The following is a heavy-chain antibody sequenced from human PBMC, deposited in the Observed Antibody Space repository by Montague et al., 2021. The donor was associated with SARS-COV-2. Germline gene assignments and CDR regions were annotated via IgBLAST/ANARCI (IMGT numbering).Heavy chain of an antibody. CDR1: GGSISSSSYY. CDR3: ARALIMITFGGVIAHWFDP. V-gene: IGHV4-39*07. D-gene: IGHD3-16*02. J-gene: IGHJ5*02. Sequence: SETLSLTCTVSGGSISSSSYYWGWIRQPPGKGLEWIGSIYYSVSTYYNPSLKIRVTISVDTSKDQFSLKLSSVTAADTAVYYCARALIMITFGGVIAHWFDPWGQGTLVTVSS. CDR2: IYYSVST.